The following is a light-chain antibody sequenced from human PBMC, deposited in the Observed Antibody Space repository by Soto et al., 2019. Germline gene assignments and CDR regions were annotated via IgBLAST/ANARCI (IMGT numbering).Light chain of an antibody. CDR3: QHRVDGLT. V-gene: IGKV3-11*01. Sequence: EIVLTQSPATLSLSPGERATLSCRASESVSIFLAWYQQKPGQAPRLLIYDASNRATGVPDRFSGSGSATDFTLTISSLDPEDFAVYYCQHRVDGLTFGGGTRVDIK. J-gene: IGKJ4*01. CDR1: ESVSIF. CDR2: DAS.